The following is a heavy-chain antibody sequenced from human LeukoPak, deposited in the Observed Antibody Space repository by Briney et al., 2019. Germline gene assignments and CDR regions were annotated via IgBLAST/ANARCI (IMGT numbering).Heavy chain of an antibody. Sequence: SETLSLTCTVSGGSISSSSYYWGWIRQPPGNGLEWIGSIYYSGNTYYNPSLESRVTMSVDTSKNQFSLKLSSVTAADTAVYYCAAVTTSFDPWGQGTLVTVSS. CDR3: AAVTTSFDP. J-gene: IGHJ5*02. V-gene: IGHV4-39*01. CDR1: GGSISSSSYY. CDR2: IYYSGNT. D-gene: IGHD4-11*01.